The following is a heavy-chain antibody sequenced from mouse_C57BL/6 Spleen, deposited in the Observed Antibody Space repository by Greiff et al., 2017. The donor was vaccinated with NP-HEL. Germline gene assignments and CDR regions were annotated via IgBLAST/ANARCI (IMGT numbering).Heavy chain of an antibody. V-gene: IGHV5-9-1*02. CDR3: TRDPNSLYYYGSIVFAY. Sequence: EVQRVESGEGLVKPGGSLKLSCAASGFTFSSYAMSWVRQTPEKRLEWVAYISSGGDYIYYADTVKGRFTISRDNARNTLYLQMSSLKSEDTAMYYCTRDPNSLYYYGSIVFAYWGQGTLVTVSA. J-gene: IGHJ3*01. CDR2: ISSGGDYI. CDR1: GFTFSSYA. D-gene: IGHD1-1*01.